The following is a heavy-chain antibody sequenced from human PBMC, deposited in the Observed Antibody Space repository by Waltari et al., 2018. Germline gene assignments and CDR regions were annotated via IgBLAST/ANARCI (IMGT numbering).Heavy chain of an antibody. Sequence: EEQLLESGGDLVQPGGSLRLSCEASGITFSEFSMKWVRQSPGKGREVCTVIGGKSKKINYADAGKGRFTISRDNSKNTVYMEMKSLRAEDTAVYYCSKYIQGGDEGYWGQGTLVTVSS. CDR1: GITFSEFS. V-gene: IGHV3-23*01. CDR3: SKYIQGGDEGY. D-gene: IGHD3-16*01. CDR2: IGGKSKKI. J-gene: IGHJ4*02.